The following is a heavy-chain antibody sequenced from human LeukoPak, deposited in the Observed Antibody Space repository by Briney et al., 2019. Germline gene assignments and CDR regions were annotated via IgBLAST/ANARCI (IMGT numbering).Heavy chain of an antibody. J-gene: IGHJ4*02. D-gene: IGHD1-1*01. Sequence: SETLSLTCTVSGGSISSSSYYWSWIRQPAGKGLEWIGRIYTSGSTNYNPSLKSRVTISVDTSKNQFSLKLSSVTAADTAVYYCAKEGTLFDYWGQGTLVTVSS. CDR2: IYTSGST. CDR1: GGSISSSSYY. CDR3: AKEGTLFDY. V-gene: IGHV4-61*02.